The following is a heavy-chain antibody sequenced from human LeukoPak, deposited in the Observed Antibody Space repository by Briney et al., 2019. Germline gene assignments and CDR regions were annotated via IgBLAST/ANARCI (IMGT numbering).Heavy chain of an antibody. Sequence: PGGSLRLSCAASGFTFSSYGMHWVRQAPGKGLEWVAFIRYDGSNKYYADSVKGRFTISRDNSKDTLYLQMNSLRAEDTAVYYCARDQAGLVGATSNPFNYWGQGTLVTVSS. J-gene: IGHJ4*02. CDR1: GFTFSSYG. D-gene: IGHD1-26*01. CDR2: IRYDGSNK. V-gene: IGHV3-30*02. CDR3: ARDQAGLVGATSNPFNY.